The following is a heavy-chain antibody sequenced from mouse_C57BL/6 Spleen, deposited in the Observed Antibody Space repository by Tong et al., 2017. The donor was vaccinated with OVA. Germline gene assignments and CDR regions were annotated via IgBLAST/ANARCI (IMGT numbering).Heavy chain of an antibody. Sequence: VQLQESGAELVRPGASVTLSCKASGYTFTDYEMHWVKQTPVHGLEWIGAIDPETGGTAYNQKFKGKAILTADKSSSTAYMELRSLTSEDSAVYYCTRAGDYDYDGFDYWGQGTTLTVSS. CDR1: GYTFTDYE. D-gene: IGHD2-4*01. CDR2: IDPETGGT. J-gene: IGHJ2*01. V-gene: IGHV1-15*01. CDR3: TRAGDYDYDGFDY.